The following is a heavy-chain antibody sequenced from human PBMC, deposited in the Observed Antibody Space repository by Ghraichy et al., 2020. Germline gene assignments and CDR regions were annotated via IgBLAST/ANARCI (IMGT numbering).Heavy chain of an antibody. V-gene: IGHV1-18*01. CDR2: ITVYNGNT. CDR3: AREGLLDSSGYWMKY. Sequence: ASVKVSCKASGYTFSSYGISWVRQAPGQGLEWVGWITVYNGNTHHAQKLQGRVTMTTDTSTSTAYMELRSLSSDDTAMYYCAREGLLDSSGYWMKYWGQGTLVTVSS. CDR1: GYTFSSYG. D-gene: IGHD3-22*01. J-gene: IGHJ4*02.